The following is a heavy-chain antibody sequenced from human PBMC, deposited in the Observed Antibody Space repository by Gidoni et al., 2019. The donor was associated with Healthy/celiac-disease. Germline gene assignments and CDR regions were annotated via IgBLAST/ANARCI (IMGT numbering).Heavy chain of an antibody. CDR3: ARIPSSTRGNWFDP. Sequence: QVQLQESGPGLVKPSQTLSPTCTVSGGPISSGGYYWSWIRQHPGKGMEWIGYIYYSGSTYYNPSLKSRVTISVDTSKNQFSLKLSSVTAADTAVYYCARIPSSTRGNWFDPWGQGTLVTVSS. D-gene: IGHD2-2*01. CDR1: GGPISSGGYY. V-gene: IGHV4-31*03. CDR2: IYYSGST. J-gene: IGHJ5*02.